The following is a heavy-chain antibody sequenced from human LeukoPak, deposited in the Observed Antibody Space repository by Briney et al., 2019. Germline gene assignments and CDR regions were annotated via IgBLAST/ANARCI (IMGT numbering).Heavy chain of an antibody. V-gene: IGHV1-18*01. CDR1: GCTFPHEV. CDR3: ARCMRIQLWGSSDY. J-gene: IGHJ4*02. CDR2: ISAYNGNT. D-gene: IGHD5-18*01. Sequence: SVTVPYQDSGCTFPHEVITWLRQAPGQGLEWMGWISAYNGNTHYAQKFQDRVTMTTDTSTSTAYMELRSLRSDDTDLYYRARCMRIQLWGSSDYWGQGTLVTVSS.